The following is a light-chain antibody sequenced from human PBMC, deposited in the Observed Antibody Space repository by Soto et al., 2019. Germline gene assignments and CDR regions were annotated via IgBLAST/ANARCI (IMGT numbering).Light chain of an antibody. CDR2: GTS. CDR3: QQYNDWPYT. J-gene: IGKJ2*01. Sequence: ERVLTQSPAILSVSPGERATLSCRASQSVSSDLAWYQQKPGQAPRLLIYGTSSRATDVPARFSASGSGTDFTLTITGLQSEDVAVYYCQQYNDWPYTFGQGTKLEI. CDR1: QSVSSD. V-gene: IGKV3-15*01.